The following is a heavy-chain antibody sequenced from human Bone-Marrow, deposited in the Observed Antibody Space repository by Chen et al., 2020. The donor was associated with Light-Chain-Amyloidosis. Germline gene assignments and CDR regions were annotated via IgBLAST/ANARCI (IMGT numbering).Heavy chain of an antibody. D-gene: IGHD6-13*01. V-gene: IGHV3-7*03. CDR2: IEQDGSGK. CDR3: ASRYCTIDRCRSSSWVCFDC. Sequence: DVQLVESGGGLVQSGGSLRLSCAASGFIFSNYWMTWVRQAPGKGLEWVANIEQDGSGKNYVDSVKGRFTISRDNAKNSLYLQMNDLRAEDTAVYYCASRYCTIDRCRSSSWVCFDCWGQGTTVTVSS. CDR1: GFIFSNYW. J-gene: IGHJ4*02.